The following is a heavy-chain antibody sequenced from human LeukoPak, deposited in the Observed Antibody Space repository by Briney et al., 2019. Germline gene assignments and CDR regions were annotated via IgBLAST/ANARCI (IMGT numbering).Heavy chain of an antibody. D-gene: IGHD3-22*01. CDR2: ISSSSSYI. Sequence: GGSLRLSCAASGLTFSTYSMNWVRQAPGKGLEWVSSISSSSSYIYYAESVKGRFTISRDNAKNSLFLQMHSLRAEDTAVYYCASKYYDTSGYQDYFYYMDVWGKGTTVTVSS. J-gene: IGHJ6*03. CDR3: ASKYYDTSGYQDYFYYMDV. CDR1: GLTFSTYS. V-gene: IGHV3-21*01.